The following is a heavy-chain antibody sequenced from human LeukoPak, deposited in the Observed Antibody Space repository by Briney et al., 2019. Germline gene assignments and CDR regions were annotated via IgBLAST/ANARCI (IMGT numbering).Heavy chain of an antibody. D-gene: IGHD3-16*01. J-gene: IGHJ3*02. CDR3: ARHYVLRDAFDI. CDR2: IYPADSDT. V-gene: IGHV5-51*01. CDR1: GYNFATYW. Sequence: GESLKISCKGSGYNFATYWIGWVRQMPGKGLEWMGIIYPADSDTRYSPSFQGQVAISADKSISTAYLQWTSLKASDTAMYYYARHYVLRDAFDIWGQGTMVTVSS.